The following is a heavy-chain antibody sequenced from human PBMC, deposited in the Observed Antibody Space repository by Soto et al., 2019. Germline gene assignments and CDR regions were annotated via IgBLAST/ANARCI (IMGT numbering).Heavy chain of an antibody. D-gene: IGHD1-1*01. CDR2: IYYSGST. J-gene: IGHJ6*02. Sequence: QVQLQESGPGLVKPSETLSLTCTVSGGSISSYYWSWIRQPPGKGLEWIGYIYYSGSTNYNPSLKSRVTISVDTSKNQFSLKLSPVTAADTAVYYCAREGTTVDRYYYYGMDVWGQGTTVTVSS. CDR3: AREGTTVDRYYYYGMDV. CDR1: GGSISSYY. V-gene: IGHV4-59*01.